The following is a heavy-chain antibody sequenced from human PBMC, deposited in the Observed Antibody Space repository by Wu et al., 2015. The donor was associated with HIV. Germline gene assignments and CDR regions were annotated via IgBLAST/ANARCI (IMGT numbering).Heavy chain of an antibody. D-gene: IGHD3-16*01. CDR3: VRDDSSVHGPVRLTY. V-gene: IGHV1-18*01. CDR2: ISALDGNT. J-gene: IGHJ4*02. CDR1: GYIFTNYG. Sequence: QVQLVQSGVEVKKPGASVKVSCKASGYIFTNYGFTWVRQAPGQRLEWMGWISALDGNTHLAQKLQGRISMTTDTSTTTAYMELRSLRSDDTAVYYCVRDDSSVHGPVRLTYWGQGTIGHRLL.